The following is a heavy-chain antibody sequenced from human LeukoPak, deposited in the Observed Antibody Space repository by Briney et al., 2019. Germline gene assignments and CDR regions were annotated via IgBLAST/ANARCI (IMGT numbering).Heavy chain of an antibody. CDR2: ISGSGTNT. CDR1: GFTFSSYA. V-gene: IGHV3-23*01. Sequence: GGSLRLSCAASGFTFSSYAMTWVRQAPGKGLKWVSGISGSGTNTGYIDSVKGRFTVSRDNSKNTLYLQMSSLRAEDTAVYYCAKSTVPIFGKGGYFDYWGQGTLVTVSP. D-gene: IGHD3-3*01. J-gene: IGHJ4*02. CDR3: AKSTVPIFGKGGYFDY.